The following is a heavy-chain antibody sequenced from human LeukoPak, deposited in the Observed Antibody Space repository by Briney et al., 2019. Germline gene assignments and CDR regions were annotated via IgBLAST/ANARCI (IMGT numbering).Heavy chain of an antibody. V-gene: IGHV3-23*01. J-gene: IGHJ4*02. D-gene: IGHD1-1*01. CDR1: GFTFNTYT. Sequence: GSLRLSCAASGFTFNTYTMYWVRQAPGKGLEWVSGISNSGGSTYYADSVKGRSIISRDNSKNTLYLQMNSLRAEDTALYYCAKGLERESRLDSWGQGTLVTVSS. CDR2: ISNSGGST. CDR3: AKGLERESRLDS.